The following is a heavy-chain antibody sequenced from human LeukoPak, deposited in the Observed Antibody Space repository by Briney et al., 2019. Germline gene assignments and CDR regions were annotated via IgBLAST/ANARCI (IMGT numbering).Heavy chain of an antibody. D-gene: IGHD2-2*01. Sequence: ASVKVSCKASGYTFTSYAMNWVRQAPGQGLEWMGWINTNTGNPTYAQGFTGRFVFSLDTSVSTAYLQISSLKAEDTAVYYCARDRRYCSSTSCLPSWFDPWGRGTLVTVSS. V-gene: IGHV7-4-1*02. J-gene: IGHJ5*02. CDR2: INTNTGNP. CDR1: GYTFTSYA. CDR3: ARDRRYCSSTSCLPSWFDP.